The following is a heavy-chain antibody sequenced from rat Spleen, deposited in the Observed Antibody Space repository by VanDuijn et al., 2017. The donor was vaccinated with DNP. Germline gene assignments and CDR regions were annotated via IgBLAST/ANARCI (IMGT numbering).Heavy chain of an antibody. J-gene: IGHJ2*01. V-gene: IGHV5-25*01. Sequence: EVKLVESGGGLVQPGRSLKLSCAGSGFTFSDYYMAWVRQTPTKGLDWVASISTSGGSTYYRDSVKGRFTISRDNAKSTLYLQIDSLRSEDTATYYCVTRASGNFHYWGQGVMVTVSS. CDR3: VTRASGNFHY. CDR1: GFTFSDYY. CDR2: ISTSGGST.